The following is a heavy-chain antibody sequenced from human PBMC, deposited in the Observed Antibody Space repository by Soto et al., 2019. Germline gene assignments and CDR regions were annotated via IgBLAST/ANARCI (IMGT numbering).Heavy chain of an antibody. D-gene: IGHD2-15*01. Sequence: QVQLQESGPGLVKPSETLSLTCTVSGGSVSSGSYYWSWIRQPPGKGLEWIGYIYYSGSTNYNPYLKSRVTISVDTSKNQFSLKLGSVTAADTAVYYCARSIVVVVAATDYYYYYGMDVWGQGTTVTVSS. CDR2: IYYSGST. J-gene: IGHJ6*02. V-gene: IGHV4-61*01. CDR1: GGSVSSGSYY. CDR3: ARSIVVVVAATDYYYYYGMDV.